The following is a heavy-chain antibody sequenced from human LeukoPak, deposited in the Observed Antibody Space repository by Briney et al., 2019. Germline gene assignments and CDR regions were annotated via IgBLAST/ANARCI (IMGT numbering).Heavy chain of an antibody. J-gene: IGHJ4*02. D-gene: IGHD3-22*01. Sequence: ETLSLTCSVSGDSVSSAGYHWSWIRQAPGKGLEWVSAISGNGDSAYYADSVKGRFTISRDNSKNTLYLQMDSLRADDTAVYYCPRKYDSSGYYDYWGQGTLVTVSS. V-gene: IGHV3-23*01. CDR3: PRKYDSSGYYDY. CDR2: ISGNGDSA. CDR1: GDSVSSAGYH.